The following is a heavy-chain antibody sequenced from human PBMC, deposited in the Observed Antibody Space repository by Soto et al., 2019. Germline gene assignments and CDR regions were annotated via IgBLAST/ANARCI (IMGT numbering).Heavy chain of an antibody. D-gene: IGHD1-26*01. CDR3: ARDGGRHSGGIDY. V-gene: IGHV1-69*01. CDR2: SIPIFGTA. Sequence: QVQLVQSGAEVKQPGSSVKVSCKASGGTFSSYSINWVRQAPGQGLEWMGESIPIFGTANYAQKFQGRVTITADESTSPTYMELSRLRSEDTAVYYCARDGGRHSGGIDYGGQGTLLTVSS. J-gene: IGHJ4*02. CDR1: GGTFSSYS.